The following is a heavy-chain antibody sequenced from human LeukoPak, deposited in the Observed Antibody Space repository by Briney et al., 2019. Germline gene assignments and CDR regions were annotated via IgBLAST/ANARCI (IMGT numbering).Heavy chain of an antibody. Sequence: ASVKVSCKASGYTFTSYDINWVRQATGQGLEWMGWMNPNSGNTGYAQKFQGRVTMTRNTSISTAYMELSSLRSEDTAVYYCARGALWFGESASDYWGQGTLVTVSS. CDR2: MNPNSGNT. D-gene: IGHD3-10*01. J-gene: IGHJ4*02. V-gene: IGHV1-8*01. CDR1: GYTFTSYD. CDR3: ARGALWFGESASDY.